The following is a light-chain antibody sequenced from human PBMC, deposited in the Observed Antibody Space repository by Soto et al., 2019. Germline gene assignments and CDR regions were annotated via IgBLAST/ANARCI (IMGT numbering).Light chain of an antibody. CDR1: SSNIGTNA. J-gene: IGLJ1*01. Sequence: QSVLTQPPSASGTPGQRVTISCSGGSSNIGTNAVNWYQQLPGTAPKLLIYNNNQRPSGVPDRFSGSKSGTSASLAISGLKYEDEADYYCAAWDDSLNGYVFGTGTKLTVL. CDR3: AAWDDSLNGYV. V-gene: IGLV1-44*01. CDR2: NNN.